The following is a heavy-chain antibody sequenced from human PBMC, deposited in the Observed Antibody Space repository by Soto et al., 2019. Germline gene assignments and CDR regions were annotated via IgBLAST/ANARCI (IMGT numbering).Heavy chain of an antibody. V-gene: IGHV4-34*01. Sequence: SETLSLTCAAYGGSFSGYYWSWIRQPPGKGLEWIGEINHSGSTNYNPSLKSRVTISVDTSKNQFSLKLSSVTAADTAVYYCARGTYYDFWSGPGSWFDPWGQGTLVTVS. CDR3: ARGTYYDFWSGPGSWFDP. J-gene: IGHJ5*02. CDR2: INHSGST. CDR1: GGSFSGYY. D-gene: IGHD3-3*01.